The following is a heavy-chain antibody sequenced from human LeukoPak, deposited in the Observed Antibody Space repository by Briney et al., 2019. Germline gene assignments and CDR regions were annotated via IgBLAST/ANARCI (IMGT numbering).Heavy chain of an antibody. CDR3: ARVGPPPTVTTYLYAFDI. Sequence: ASVKVSCKASGYTFTGYYMHWVRQAPGQGLEWMGWINPNSGGTNYAQKFQGRVTMTRDTSISTAYMELSRLRSDDTAVYYCARVGPPPTVTTYLYAFDIWGQGTMVTVSS. J-gene: IGHJ3*02. CDR1: GYTFTGYY. V-gene: IGHV1-2*02. D-gene: IGHD4-17*01. CDR2: INPNSGGT.